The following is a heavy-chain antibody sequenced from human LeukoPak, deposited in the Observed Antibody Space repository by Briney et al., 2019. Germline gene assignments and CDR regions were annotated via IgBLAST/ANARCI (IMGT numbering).Heavy chain of an antibody. D-gene: IGHD4-11*01. Sequence: GGSLRLSCAAPGFTLSSYAMSWVRQTPGKGLQWVTSSTPSGGSTYYADSVKGRFTISRDNSENTLYLQMNSLRAEDTAVYYCAKYSSGSHYFYYYSMDIWGKGTTVTVSS. CDR1: GFTLSSYA. V-gene: IGHV3-23*01. J-gene: IGHJ6*03. CDR3: AKYSSGSHYFYYYSMDI. CDR2: STPSGGST.